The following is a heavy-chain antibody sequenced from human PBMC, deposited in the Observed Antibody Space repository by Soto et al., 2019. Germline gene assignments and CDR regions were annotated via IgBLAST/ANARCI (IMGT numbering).Heavy chain of an antibody. J-gene: IGHJ5*02. CDR1: GGSITRGGYY. CDR2: IYNSGTT. Sequence: SETLSLTCTVSGGSITRGGYYWSCIRQHPGKGLEWIGYIYNSGTTYYNPSLKSRVTISVDTSKNQFSLKLTSVTAADTAVYYCARDPPPWGQGTLVTVSS. CDR3: ARDPPP. V-gene: IGHV4-31*03.